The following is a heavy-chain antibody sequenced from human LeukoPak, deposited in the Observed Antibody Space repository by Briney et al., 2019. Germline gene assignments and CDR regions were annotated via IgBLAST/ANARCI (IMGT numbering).Heavy chain of an antibody. CDR3: AADHSSTLFGSSEPFDI. Sequence: GASVKVSCKASGYTFTSYGISWVRQVPGQGLEWMGWISAYNGNTNYAQKPQGRVTMTTDTSTSTAYMELSSLRSEDTAVYYCAADHSSTLFGSSEPFDIWGQGTMVTVSS. CDR2: ISAYNGNT. J-gene: IGHJ3*02. CDR1: GYTFTSYG. D-gene: IGHD2-2*01. V-gene: IGHV1-18*01.